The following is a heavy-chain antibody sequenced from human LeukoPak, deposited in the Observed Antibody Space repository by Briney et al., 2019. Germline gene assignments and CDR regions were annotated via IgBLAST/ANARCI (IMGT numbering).Heavy chain of an antibody. CDR2: MWYDGSKQ. CDR1: GFTFNIYG. J-gene: IGHJ4*02. V-gene: IGHV3-33*01. D-gene: IGHD5-24*01. CDR3: ARDVGYNWLEIDY. Sequence: GGSLRLSCAASGFTFNIYGMHWVRQAPGKGLEWVALMWYDGSKQYYADPVKGRFTISKDNSKNTLYLQMNSLRAEDTAVYYCARDVGYNWLEIDYWGQGTLVTVSS.